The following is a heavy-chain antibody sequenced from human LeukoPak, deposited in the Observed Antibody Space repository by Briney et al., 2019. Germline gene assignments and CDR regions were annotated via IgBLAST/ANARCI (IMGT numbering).Heavy chain of an antibody. Sequence: GGSLRLSCAASGFTFSSYGMSWVRQAPGKGLEWVSSISASGYSTYYTDSLKGRFTISRDNSKNTLYLQMNSLRAEDTTVYYCAKGARGAAVGFDYWGQETLVTVSS. J-gene: IGHJ4*02. CDR1: GFTFSSYG. D-gene: IGHD6-25*01. CDR2: ISASGYST. V-gene: IGHV3-23*01. CDR3: AKGARGAAVGFDY.